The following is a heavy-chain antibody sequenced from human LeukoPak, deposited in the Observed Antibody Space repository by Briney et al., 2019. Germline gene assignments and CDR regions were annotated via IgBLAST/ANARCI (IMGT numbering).Heavy chain of an antibody. Sequence: PGGSLRLSCAASGFTFSIYSMDWVRQAPGKGLEWVSFIRSKAYGGTTEYAASVKGRFTISGDDSKSIAYLQMNSLQTEDTAVYYCTRAGSGSYYPSAFDYWGQGRLVTVSS. CDR3: TRAGSGSYYPSAFDY. CDR2: IRSKAYGGTT. D-gene: IGHD3-10*01. V-gene: IGHV3-49*04. J-gene: IGHJ4*02. CDR1: GFTFSIYS.